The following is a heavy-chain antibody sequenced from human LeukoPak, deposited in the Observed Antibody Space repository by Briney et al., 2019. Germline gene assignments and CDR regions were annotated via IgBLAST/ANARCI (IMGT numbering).Heavy chain of an antibody. CDR3: AIGYYFPDY. V-gene: IGHV4-59*13. J-gene: IGHJ4*02. Sequence: PSETLPLTCAASVGSMTSYYWSWIRQPPGEVLEWIGYIYYSGTTYYNPSLRSLVTISVDTSKNQFPLKLTSVTAADTAVYYCAIGYYFPDYWGKGTLVTVSS. D-gene: IGHD2/OR15-2a*01. CDR1: VGSMTSYY. CDR2: IYYSGTT.